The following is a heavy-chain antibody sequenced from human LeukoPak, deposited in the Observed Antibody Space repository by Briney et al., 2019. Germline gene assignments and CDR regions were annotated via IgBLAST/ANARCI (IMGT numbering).Heavy chain of an antibody. CDR2: IYYSGTT. D-gene: IGHD3-16*02. Sequence: SETLSLTCTISGASIDSYYWSWIRQPPGKGLEWIGYIYYSGTTNYNPSLKRRVTISVDTSKNQFSLKLSSVTAGDTAVYYCARFIDEIDNWFDPWGQGTLVTVSS. CDR3: ARFIDEIDNWFDP. V-gene: IGHV4-59*01. CDR1: GASIDSYY. J-gene: IGHJ5*02.